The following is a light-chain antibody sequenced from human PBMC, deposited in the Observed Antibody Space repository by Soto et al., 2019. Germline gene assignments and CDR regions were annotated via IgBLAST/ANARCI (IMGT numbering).Light chain of an antibody. CDR1: SSDVGGYNY. CDR2: EVS. J-gene: IGLJ2*01. V-gene: IGLV2-14*01. Sequence: QSALTQPASVSGSPGQSITISCTGTSSDVGGYNYVSWYQQHPGKAPKLMIYEVSNRPSGVSNRLSGSKSGNTASLTISGLQAEDEADYYCSSYTSSSTLGVFGGGTQLTVL. CDR3: SSYTSSSTLGV.